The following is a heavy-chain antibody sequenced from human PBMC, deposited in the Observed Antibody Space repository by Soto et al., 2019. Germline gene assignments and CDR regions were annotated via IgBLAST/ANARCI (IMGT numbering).Heavy chain of an antibody. Sequence: PGESLKISCEASGYSFTSNWIGWVRQMPGKGLEWMGIINPADSDIKYSPSFQGQVTISADKSISTVYLQWSSLQASDTAMYYCXRHSREEKGWTIRRLDYWGQGTLVTVSS. CDR2: INPADSDI. D-gene: IGHD2-2*01. J-gene: IGHJ4*02. CDR3: XRHSREEKGWTIRRLDY. V-gene: IGHV5-51*01. CDR1: GYSFTSNW.